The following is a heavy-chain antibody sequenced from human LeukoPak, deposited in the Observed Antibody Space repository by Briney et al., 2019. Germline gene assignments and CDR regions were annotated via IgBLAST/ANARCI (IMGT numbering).Heavy chain of an antibody. CDR3: ARNVSAGYFDY. Sequence: SETLSLTCSVSGGSMTGTSYYWAWIRQPPGKGLEWIGSVYYSGSTSYSPSLKSRVTISVDTSKNQFSLRLSSVTAADTAVYYSARNVSAGYFDYWGRGTLVTVSS. D-gene: IGHD2-8*01. CDR2: VYYSGST. J-gene: IGHJ4*02. V-gene: IGHV4-39*01. CDR1: GGSMTGTSYY.